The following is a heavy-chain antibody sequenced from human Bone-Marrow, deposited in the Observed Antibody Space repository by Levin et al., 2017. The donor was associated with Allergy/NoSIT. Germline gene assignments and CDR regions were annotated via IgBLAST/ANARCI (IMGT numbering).Heavy chain of an antibody. J-gene: IGHJ3*02. V-gene: IGHV3-23*01. CDR1: GFTFRSYA. CDR2: ISGGGGST. CDR3: ARYQSGSFDI. Sequence: GESLKISCAGSGFTFRSYAMSWVRQAPGKGLEWVSGISGGGGSTYYADSVKGRFTISRDNSKNTLFLQMNTLRPDDTAMYFCARYQSGSFDIWGQGTMVIVSS. D-gene: IGHD3-22*01.